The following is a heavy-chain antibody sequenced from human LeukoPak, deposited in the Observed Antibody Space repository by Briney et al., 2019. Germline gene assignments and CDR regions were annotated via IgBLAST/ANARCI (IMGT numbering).Heavy chain of an antibody. V-gene: IGHV4-59*01. CDR3: ARLPSVTTSRDAFDI. CDR1: GGSISSYY. CDR2: IYYSGST. J-gene: IGHJ3*02. Sequence: SEALSLTCTVSGGSISSYYWSWIRQPPGKGLEWIGYIYYSGSTNYNPSRKSRVTISVDTSKNQFSLKLSSVTAADTAMYYCARLPSVTTSRDAFDIWGQGTMVTVSS. D-gene: IGHD4-17*01.